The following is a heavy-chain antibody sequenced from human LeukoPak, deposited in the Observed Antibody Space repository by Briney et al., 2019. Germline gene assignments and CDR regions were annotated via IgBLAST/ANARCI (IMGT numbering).Heavy chain of an antibody. Sequence: GESLKISCKGSGYSFTSYWIGWVRQMPGKGLEWMGIIHPGDSDTRYSPSFQGQVTIPADKSISPAYLQWSSLKASDTAMYYCARSSIGYYYYYYMDVWGKGTTVTVSS. CDR1: GYSFTSYW. D-gene: IGHD6-6*01. V-gene: IGHV5-51*01. J-gene: IGHJ6*03. CDR3: ARSSIGYYYYYYMDV. CDR2: IHPGDSDT.